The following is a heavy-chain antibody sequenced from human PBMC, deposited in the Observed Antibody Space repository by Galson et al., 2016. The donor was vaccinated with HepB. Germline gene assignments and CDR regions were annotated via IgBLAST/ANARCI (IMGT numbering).Heavy chain of an antibody. D-gene: IGHD1-26*01. CDR3: ARGGGSPYHAHEFDN. CDR2: DFHTGST. J-gene: IGHJ5*02. V-gene: IGHV4-59*02. Sequence: ETLSLTCSVSGVSVTSHYWSWIRLPPGKGLEWIANDFHTGSTTYNPSLNNRVTISLDASMNRFSLELVSVSAADTAVYYCARGGGSPYHAHEFDNWGQGTLVTVSS. CDR1: GVSVTSHY.